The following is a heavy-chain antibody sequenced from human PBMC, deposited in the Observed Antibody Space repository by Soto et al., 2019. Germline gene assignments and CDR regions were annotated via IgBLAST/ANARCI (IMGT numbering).Heavy chain of an antibody. Sequence: GGSLRLSCAASGFTFSDYYMSWIRQAPGKGLEWVSYISSRISTIFYADSVKVRFTISRDNSKNTLYLQMSSLRAEDTAVYYCARVHSSSYHYFDYWGQGTVVTVSS. D-gene: IGHD6-13*01. J-gene: IGHJ4*02. CDR2: ISSRISTI. V-gene: IGHV3-11*04. CDR1: GFTFSDYY. CDR3: ARVHSSSYHYFDY.